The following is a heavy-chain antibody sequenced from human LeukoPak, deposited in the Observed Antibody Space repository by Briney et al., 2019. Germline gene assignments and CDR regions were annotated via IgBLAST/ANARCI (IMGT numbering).Heavy chain of an antibody. V-gene: IGHV1-46*01. CDR1: GYTFTSYY. CDR2: INPSGGST. CDR3: ARDGDDYSVYHPYYYYYMDV. J-gene: IGHJ6*03. Sequence: ASVKVSCKASGYTFTSYYMHWVRQAPGQGLEWMGIINPSGGSTSYAQKFQGRVTMTRDTSTSTVYMELSSLRSEDTAVYYCARDGDDYSVYHPYYYYYMDVWGKGTTVTVSS. D-gene: IGHD4-17*01.